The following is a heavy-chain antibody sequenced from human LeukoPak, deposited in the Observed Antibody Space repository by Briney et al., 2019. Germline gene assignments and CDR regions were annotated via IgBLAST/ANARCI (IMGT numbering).Heavy chain of an antibody. CDR2: IKQDGSAK. J-gene: IGHJ6*03. V-gene: IGHV3-7*01. CDR1: GFTFSSYW. Sequence: GGSLRLSCAASGFTFSSYWMSWVRQAPGKGLEWVANIKQDGSAKYYVDSVKGRFTISRDNAKNSLYLQMNSLRAEDTAVYYCARAKVTYYDFWGGYTYYYYMDVWGKGTTVTVSS. CDR3: ARAKVTYYDFWGGYTYYYYMDV. D-gene: IGHD3-3*01.